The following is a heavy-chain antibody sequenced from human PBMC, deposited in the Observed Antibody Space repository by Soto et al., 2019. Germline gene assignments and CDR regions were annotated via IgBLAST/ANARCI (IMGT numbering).Heavy chain of an antibody. CDR1: GYPFTTYY. V-gene: IGHV1-2*02. J-gene: IGHJ4*02. D-gene: IGHD3-10*01. Sequence: ASVKVSCKVSGYPFTTYYIHWVRQAPGQGLEWMGWIDPRSGGTVYEQKFQGRVTMTRDTSISTVYMDLSGLTSDDTALYYCATDDYGLFPYWGQGSLVTVSS. CDR3: ATDDYGLFPY. CDR2: IDPRSGGT.